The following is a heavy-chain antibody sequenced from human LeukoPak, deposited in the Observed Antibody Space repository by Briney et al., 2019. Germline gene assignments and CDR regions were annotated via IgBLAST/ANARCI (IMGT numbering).Heavy chain of an antibody. J-gene: IGHJ4*02. D-gene: IGHD7-27*01. CDR2: IRYDGSNK. CDR3: AKDRQGSQSSGEDY. Sequence: GGSLRLSCAASGFTFSSYAMHWVRQAPGKGLAWVAFIRYDGSNKYYADSVKGRFTISRDNSNNTLYLQMNSLRAEDTAVYYCAKDRQGSQSSGEDYWGQGTLVTVSS. V-gene: IGHV3-30*02. CDR1: GFTFSSYA.